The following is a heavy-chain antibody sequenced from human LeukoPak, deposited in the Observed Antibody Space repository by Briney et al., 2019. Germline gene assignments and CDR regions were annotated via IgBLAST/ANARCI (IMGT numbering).Heavy chain of an antibody. J-gene: IGHJ4*02. CDR1: GFTFSSYG. V-gene: IGHV3-33*01. CDR2: IWYDGSNK. CDR3: ARGGSGWVFDS. D-gene: IGHD6-19*01. Sequence: PGRSLRLSCAASGFTFSSYGMHWVRQAPGKGLEWVAVIWYDGSNKYHADSVKGRFTISRDNAKNTLYLQMNSLRAEDTAVYYCARGGSGWVFDSWGQGTLVTVSS.